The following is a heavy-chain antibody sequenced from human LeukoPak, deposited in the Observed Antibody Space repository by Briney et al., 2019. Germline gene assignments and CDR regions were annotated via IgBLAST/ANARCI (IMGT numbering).Heavy chain of an antibody. J-gene: IGHJ4*02. V-gene: IGHV4-4*02. CDR1: GGSITNTNY. CDR3: AREGGPYRPLDY. CDR2: VNLQGST. Sequence: SGTLSLTCGVSGGSITNTNYWPWVRQPPGKGLEWIGEVNLQGSTNYNPSLMGRVAISVDTSENHISLQLTSVTAADTAVYYCAREGGPYRPLDYSGQETLVTVSS.